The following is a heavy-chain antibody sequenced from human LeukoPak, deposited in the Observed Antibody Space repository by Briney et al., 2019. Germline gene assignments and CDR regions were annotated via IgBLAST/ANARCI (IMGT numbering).Heavy chain of an antibody. CDR2: IKQDGSEN. Sequence: GGSLRLSCAASGFTFSTYWMSWVRQAPGKGLEWVANIKQDGSENYYVDSVKGRFTISRDNAKNSLYLQMSSLRAEDTAMYYCASTRCTGTSCYLPILDWGQGILVTVSS. CDR1: GFTFSTYW. CDR3: ASTRCTGTSCYLPILD. J-gene: IGHJ4*02. V-gene: IGHV3-7*01. D-gene: IGHD2-2*01.